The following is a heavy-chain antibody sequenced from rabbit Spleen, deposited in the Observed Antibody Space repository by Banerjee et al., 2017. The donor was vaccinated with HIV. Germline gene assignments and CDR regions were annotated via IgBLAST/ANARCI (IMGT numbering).Heavy chain of an antibody. CDR1: GFSFSVSSY. CDR3: ARDLVAVIGWNFNL. CDR2: IEAGSSGFT. Sequence: QSLEESGGGLVQPEGSLTLTCTASGFSFSVSSYMCWVRQAPGKGLEWIACIEAGSSGFTYFANWAKGRFTISMTSSTTVTLQMTSLTAADTATYFCARDLVAVIGWNFNLWGPGTLVTVS. J-gene: IGHJ4*01. V-gene: IGHV1S40*01. D-gene: IGHD1-1*01.